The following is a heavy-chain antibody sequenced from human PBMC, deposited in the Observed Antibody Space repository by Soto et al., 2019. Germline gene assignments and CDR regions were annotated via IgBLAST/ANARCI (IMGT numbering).Heavy chain of an antibody. V-gene: IGHV4-34*01. J-gene: IGHJ4*02. CDR1: GGSFSGYY. CDR3: ARGKRWLPLDY. CDR2: INHSGST. Sequence: SETLSLTCAVYGGSFSGYYWSWIRQPPGKGLEWIGEINHSGSTNYNPSLKSRVTISVDTSKNQFSLKLSSVTAADTAVYYCARGKRWLPLDYWGQGTLVTVSS. D-gene: IGHD5-12*01.